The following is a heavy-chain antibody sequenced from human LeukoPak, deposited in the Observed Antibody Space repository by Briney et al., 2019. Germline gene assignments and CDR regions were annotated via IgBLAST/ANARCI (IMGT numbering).Heavy chain of an antibody. Sequence: SETLSLTCTVSGASITSYHWSWIRQPAGKGLEWIGRMFYSGNTDYNPSLKSRLTISVDTSKNQFSLKLSSVTAADTAVYYCASLDYGGNSRAPPDYWGQGTLVTVSS. CDR3: ASLDYGGNSRAPPDY. CDR2: MFYSGNT. CDR1: GASITSYH. D-gene: IGHD4-23*01. J-gene: IGHJ4*02. V-gene: IGHV4-4*07.